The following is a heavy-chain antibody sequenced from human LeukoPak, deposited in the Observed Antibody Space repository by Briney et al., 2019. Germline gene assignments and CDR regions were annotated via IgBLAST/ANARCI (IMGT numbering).Heavy chain of an antibody. CDR2: ISSSSSYI. CDR3: ARAFSGSYSD. CDR1: GFTFSSYS. Sequence: GGSLRLSCAASGFTFSSYSMNWVRQAPGKGLEWVSSISSSSSYIYYADSVKGRFTISRDHAKNSLYLQMNSLRAEDTAVYYCARAFSGSYSDWGQGTLVTVSS. V-gene: IGHV3-21*01. J-gene: IGHJ4*02. D-gene: IGHD1-26*01.